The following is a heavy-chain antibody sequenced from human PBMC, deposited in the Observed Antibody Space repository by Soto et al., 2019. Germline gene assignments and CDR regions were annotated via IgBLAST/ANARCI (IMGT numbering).Heavy chain of an antibody. Sequence: ASVKVSCKASGYTFTSYAMHWVRQAPGQRLEWMGWINAGNGNTKYSQKFQGRVTITRDTSASTAYMELSSLRSEDTAVYYCASHYGGSGSSSRVGYYYYGMDVWGQGPRSPSP. J-gene: IGHJ6*02. D-gene: IGHD3-10*01. CDR3: ASHYGGSGSSSRVGYYYYGMDV. CDR1: GYTFTSYA. CDR2: INAGNGNT. V-gene: IGHV1-3*01.